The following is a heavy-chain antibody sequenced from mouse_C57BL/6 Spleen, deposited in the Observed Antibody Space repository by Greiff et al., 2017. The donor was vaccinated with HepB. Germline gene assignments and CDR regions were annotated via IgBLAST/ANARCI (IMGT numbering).Heavy chain of an antibody. J-gene: IGHJ2*01. D-gene: IGHD1-1*01. CDR2: ISGGGGNT. Sequence: EVQGVESGGGLVKPGGSLKLSCAASGFTFSSYTMSWVRQTPEKRLEWVATISGGGGNTYYPDSVKGRFTISRDNAKNTLYLQMSSLRSEDTALYDCARRGEYYGSSYNFVDYWGQGTTLTVSS. CDR1: GFTFSSYT. V-gene: IGHV5-9*01. CDR3: ARRGEYYGSSYNFVDY.